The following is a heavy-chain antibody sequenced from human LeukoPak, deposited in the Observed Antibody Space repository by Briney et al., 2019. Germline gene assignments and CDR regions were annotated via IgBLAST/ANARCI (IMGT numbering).Heavy chain of an antibody. Sequence: GGSLRLSCAASGFTFNNAWMTWVRQAPGKGLEWVAVISYDGSNKYYADSVKGRFTISRDNSKNTLYLQMNSLRAEDTAVYYCAKEMGGSGRGDYWGQGTLVTVSS. J-gene: IGHJ4*02. CDR1: GFTFNNAW. D-gene: IGHD3-10*01. CDR2: ISYDGSNK. CDR3: AKEMGGSGRGDY. V-gene: IGHV3-30*18.